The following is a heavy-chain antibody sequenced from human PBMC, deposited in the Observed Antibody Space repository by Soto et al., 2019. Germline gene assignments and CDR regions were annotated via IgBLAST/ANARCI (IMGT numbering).Heavy chain of an antibody. CDR2: INPYNGDT. V-gene: IGHV1-18*01. CDR1: GYTFTSYV. Sequence: ASVKVSCKTSGYTFTSYVIIWVRQAPGQGLDWMGWINPYNGDTNYAQNLQDRVTMAADTSTNTVYLDLTSLRSDDTAIYYCARVFGAIALVPAAFPWFDPWGQGSLVTVSS. J-gene: IGHJ5*02. CDR3: ARVFGAIALVPAAFPWFDP. D-gene: IGHD2-2*01.